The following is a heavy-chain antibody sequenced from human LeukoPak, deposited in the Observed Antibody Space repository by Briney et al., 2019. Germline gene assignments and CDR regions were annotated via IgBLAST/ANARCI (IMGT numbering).Heavy chain of an antibody. CDR3: ARAGSQTYYFDY. J-gene: IGHJ4*02. Sequence: PSETLSLTCNVSGGAISTSSYYWGWIRQPPGKGLEWIGSIYYSGSTYYNPSLKSRVTISVDTSKNQFSLKLSSVTAADTAVYYCARAGSQTYYFDYWGQGTLVTVSS. CDR2: IYYSGST. D-gene: IGHD2-15*01. CDR1: GGAISTSSYY. V-gene: IGHV4-39*07.